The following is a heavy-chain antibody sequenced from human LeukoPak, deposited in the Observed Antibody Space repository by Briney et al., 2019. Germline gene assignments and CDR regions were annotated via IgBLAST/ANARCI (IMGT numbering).Heavy chain of an antibody. CDR2: INPNSGGT. D-gene: IGHD3-22*01. J-gene: IGHJ4*02. V-gene: IGHV1-2*06. Sequence: ASVKVSCKASGYTFTGYHMHWVRQAPGQGLEWMGRINPNSGGTNYAQKFQGRVTMTRDTSISTAYMELSRLRSDDTAVYYCARDDDSSDRGLDYWGQGTLVTVSS. CDR3: ARDDDSSDRGLDY. CDR1: GYTFTGYH.